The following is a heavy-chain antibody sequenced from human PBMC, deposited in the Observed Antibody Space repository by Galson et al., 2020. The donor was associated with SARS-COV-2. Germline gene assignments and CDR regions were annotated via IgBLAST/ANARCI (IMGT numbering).Heavy chain of an antibody. J-gene: IGHJ4*02. CDR2: INPSASP. D-gene: IGHD1-26*01. CDR1: GGSISGYY. Sequence: SESLSLTSAVYGGSISGYYWSWVRPPPGKGLEWNGEINPSASPTYNPTLKSRVTISVDTSKNQFSLKLSSVTAADTAVYYCAVGWELLDYWGQGTLVTVSS. CDR3: AVGWELLDY. V-gene: IGHV4-34*01.